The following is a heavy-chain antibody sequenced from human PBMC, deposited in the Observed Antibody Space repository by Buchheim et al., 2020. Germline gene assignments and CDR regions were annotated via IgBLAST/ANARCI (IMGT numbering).Heavy chain of an antibody. Sequence: EVQLVESGGGLVQPGGSLRLSCAASGFTSSNYWMHWVRQAPGKGLVWVSRINSDGTSTTYADSVKGRFTISRDNAKNTLYLQMNSLSAEDTAVYYCSTMTTVTSTEYWGQGTL. CDR2: INSDGTST. CDR1: GFTSSNYW. CDR3: STMTTVTSTEY. J-gene: IGHJ4*02. D-gene: IGHD4-17*01. V-gene: IGHV3-74*01.